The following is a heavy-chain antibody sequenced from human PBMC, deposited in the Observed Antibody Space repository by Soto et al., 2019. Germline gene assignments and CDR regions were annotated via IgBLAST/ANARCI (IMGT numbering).Heavy chain of an antibody. Sequence: EVQLVESGGGLVQPGRSLRLSCAASGFTFDDYAMHWVRQAPGKGLEWVSGISWNSGSIGYADSVKGRFTISRDNAKNALYLQMTSLRAEDTALYYCAKVGVAANSNHYFDYWGQGTLVTVSS. CDR1: GFTFDDYA. V-gene: IGHV3-9*01. CDR2: ISWNSGSI. CDR3: AKVGVAANSNHYFDY. J-gene: IGHJ4*02. D-gene: IGHD2-15*01.